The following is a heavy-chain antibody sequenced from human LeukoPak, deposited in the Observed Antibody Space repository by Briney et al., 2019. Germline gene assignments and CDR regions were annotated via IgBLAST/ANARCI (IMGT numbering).Heavy chain of an antibody. J-gene: IGHJ5*02. CDR2: IYTSGST. Sequence: SETLSLTCTVSGGSISSGSYYWRWIRQPAGKGLEWIGRIYTSGSTNYNPSLKSRVTISVDTSKNQFSLKLSSVTAADTAVYYCARYSSTNWFDPWGEGTLVTVSS. D-gene: IGHD6-19*01. CDR3: ARYSSTNWFDP. V-gene: IGHV4-61*02. CDR1: GGSISSGSYY.